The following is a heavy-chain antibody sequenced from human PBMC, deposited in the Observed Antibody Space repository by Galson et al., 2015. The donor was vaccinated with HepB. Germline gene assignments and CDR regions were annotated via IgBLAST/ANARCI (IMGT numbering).Heavy chain of an antibody. CDR2: LNPSGGST. D-gene: IGHD3-22*01. Sequence: SCKASGYTFTSYYLHWVRQAPGPGLAWMGILNPSGGSTSYAQKFQGRVTMTRDTSTSTVYMELSSLRSEDTAVYYCARDPYYYDSSGYYPKYYFDYWGQGALVTVSS. CDR3: ARDPYYYDSSGYYPKYYFDY. V-gene: IGHV1-46*01. CDR1: GYTFTSYY. J-gene: IGHJ4*02.